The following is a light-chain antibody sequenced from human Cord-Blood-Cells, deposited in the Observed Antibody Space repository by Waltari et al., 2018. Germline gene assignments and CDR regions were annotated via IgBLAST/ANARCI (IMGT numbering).Light chain of an antibody. CDR1: QSVSSN. Sequence: EIVMTQSPATLSVYPGERATLSCRASQSVSSNLALYQQKPGQAPRLLIYGASTRATGIPARFSGSGSGTEFTLTISSLQSEDFAVYYCQQYNNWPGTFGQGTKLEIK. CDR2: GAS. CDR3: QQYNNWPGT. J-gene: IGKJ2*01. V-gene: IGKV3-15*01.